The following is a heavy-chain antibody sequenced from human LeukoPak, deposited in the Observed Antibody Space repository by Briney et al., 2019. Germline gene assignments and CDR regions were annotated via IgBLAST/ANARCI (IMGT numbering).Heavy chain of an antibody. CDR2: INPGGGNT. V-gene: IGHV1-46*01. D-gene: IGHD5-24*01. CDR1: GYTFTGYC. J-gene: IGHJ3*02. CDR3: ARIRDGYNDAYDI. Sequence: ASVKVSCKASGYTFTGYCIHWVRQAPGQGLEWMGLINPGGGNTNYAQNFQGRVTMTRDTSASTVYMQLSSLRSEDTAMYYCARIRDGYNDAYDIWGQGTVVTVPS.